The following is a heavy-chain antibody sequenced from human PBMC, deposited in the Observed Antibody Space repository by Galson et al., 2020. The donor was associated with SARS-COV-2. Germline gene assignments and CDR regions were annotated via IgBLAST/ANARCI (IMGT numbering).Heavy chain of an antibody. Sequence: GGSLRLSCGASGFTFSSYAMNWVRQAPGKGLEWVSAISGSGGTTYYADSVRGRFTISRDNSKNRLYLQMNSLRAKDTAVYYCAIKEGYYYYGMDVWGQGTTVTVSS. CDR1: GFTFSSYA. J-gene: IGHJ6*02. V-gene: IGHV3-23*01. CDR3: AIKEGYYYYGMDV. CDR2: ISGSGGTT.